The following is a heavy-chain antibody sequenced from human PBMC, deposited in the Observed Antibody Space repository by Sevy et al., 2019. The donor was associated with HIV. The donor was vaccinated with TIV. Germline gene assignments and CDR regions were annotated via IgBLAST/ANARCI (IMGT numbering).Heavy chain of an antibody. Sequence: ASVKVSCKVSGYTLTKLGMHWVRQAPGKGLEWMGSFDPEDGETIYEQKFQGRLTMTEDTSTDTAYMDLSSLRSKDTAVYFCATTKDYYESSGSPFDYWGQGTVVTVSS. V-gene: IGHV1-24*01. J-gene: IGHJ4*02. D-gene: IGHD3-22*01. CDR1: GYTLTKLG. CDR2: FDPEDGET. CDR3: ATTKDYYESSGSPFDY.